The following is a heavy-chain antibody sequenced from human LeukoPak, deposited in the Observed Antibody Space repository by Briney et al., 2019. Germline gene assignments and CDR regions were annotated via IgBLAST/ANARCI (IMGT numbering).Heavy chain of an antibody. Sequence: PGGFLRLSCAASGFTVSSNYISWVRQAPGKGLEWVSVIYSGDSTYYAESVKGRFSISRDNSKNTVYLQMNSLRAEDAAVYYCARGGYGEYVQAFDIWGQGTMVTVSS. D-gene: IGHD4-17*01. J-gene: IGHJ3*02. CDR3: ARGGYGEYVQAFDI. CDR1: GFTVSSNY. V-gene: IGHV3-53*01. CDR2: IYSGDST.